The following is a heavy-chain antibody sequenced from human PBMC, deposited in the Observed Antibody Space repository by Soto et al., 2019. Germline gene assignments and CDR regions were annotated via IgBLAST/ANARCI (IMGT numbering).Heavy chain of an antibody. J-gene: IGHJ6*02. D-gene: IGHD5-18*01. CDR1: GFTFSSYG. V-gene: IGHV3-30*18. CDR2: ISYDGSNK. Sequence: QVQLVESGGGVVQPGRSLRLSCAASGFTFSSYGMHWVRQAPGKGLEWVAVISYDGSNKYYADSVKGRFTISRDNSKNTLYLQMNSLRAEDTGVYYCAKDIGYSHARGTDVWGQGTTVTVSS. CDR3: AKDIGYSHARGTDV.